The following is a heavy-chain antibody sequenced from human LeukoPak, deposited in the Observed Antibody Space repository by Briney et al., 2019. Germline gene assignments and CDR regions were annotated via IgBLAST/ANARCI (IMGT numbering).Heavy chain of an antibody. J-gene: IGHJ4*02. V-gene: IGHV3-73*01. CDR1: GFTFSGSA. D-gene: IGHD2-21*02. CDR3: TRGAPPSCGGDCYQ. CDR2: IRSKANSYAT. Sequence: GGSLRLSCAASGFTFSGSAMHWVRQASGKGLERVGRIRSKANSYATAYAASVKGRFTISRDDSENTAYLQMNSLKTEDTAVYYCTRGAPPSCGGDCYQWGQGTLVTVSS.